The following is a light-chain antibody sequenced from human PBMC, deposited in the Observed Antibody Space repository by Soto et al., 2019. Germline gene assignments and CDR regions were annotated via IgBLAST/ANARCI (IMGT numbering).Light chain of an antibody. CDR1: QSVFSNSNNKNC. CDR3: QHYYSIPWT. J-gene: IGKJ1*01. CDR2: WAS. V-gene: IGKV4-1*01. Sequence: DIVMTQSPDSLAVSLGERATINCKSSQSVFSNSNNKNCIAWYQQKSGQPPKLLIYWASSRESGVPDRFRGGGSGTDFTLTISSLQAEDVATYYCQHYYSIPWTFGQGTRVEIK.